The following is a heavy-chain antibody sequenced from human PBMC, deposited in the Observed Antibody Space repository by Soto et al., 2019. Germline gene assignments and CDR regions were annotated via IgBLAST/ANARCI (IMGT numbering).Heavy chain of an antibody. Sequence: PGGSLRLSCAPSGFTFSTSGMHWVRQAPGKGLEWAAVIWYDVSNQYYADSVKGRFTISRDNSKNMLYLQMNSLRAEDTAVYYCARALGECHYGSAYFDYWGPGTRVSLSS. V-gene: IGHV3-33*01. CDR2: IWYDVSNQ. J-gene: IGHJ4*02. CDR3: ARALGECHYGSAYFDY. D-gene: IGHD3-10*01. CDR1: GFTFSTSG.